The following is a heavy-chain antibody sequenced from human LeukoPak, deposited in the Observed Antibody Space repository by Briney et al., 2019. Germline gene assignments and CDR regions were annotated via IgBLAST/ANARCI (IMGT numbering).Heavy chain of an antibody. CDR2: IYSGGST. D-gene: IGHD1-26*01. J-gene: IGHJ4*02. CDR3: ARDLGGSYGADY. V-gene: IGHV3-66*01. Sequence: GGSLRLSCAASGFTVSSNYMSWVRQAPGKGLEWVSVIYSGGSTYYADSVKGRFTISRDNSKNTLYLQMNSLRAEDTAVYYCARDLGGSYGADYWGQGTLVTVSS. CDR1: GFTVSSNY.